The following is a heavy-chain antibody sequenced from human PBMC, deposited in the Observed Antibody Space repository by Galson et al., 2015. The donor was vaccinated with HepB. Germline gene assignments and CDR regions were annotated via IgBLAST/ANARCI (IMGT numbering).Heavy chain of an antibody. D-gene: IGHD1-26*01. V-gene: IGHV5-51*01. CDR2: IHPGESDT. CDR3: ARLGGIEGATPENFDS. CDR1: GYNFPNYW. J-gene: IGHJ4*02. Sequence: QSGAEVKKPGQSLKISCQTSGYNFPNYWIGWVRQVPGKGLEWMGIIHPGESDTNFSPSFQDQVTISADKSINTAYLQWSSLKVSDTAMYFCARLGGIEGATPENFDSWGQGTLVTVSP.